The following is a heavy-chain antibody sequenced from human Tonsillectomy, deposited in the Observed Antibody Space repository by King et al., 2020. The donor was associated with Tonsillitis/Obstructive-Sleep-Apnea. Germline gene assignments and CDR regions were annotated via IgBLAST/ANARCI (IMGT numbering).Heavy chain of an antibody. J-gene: IGHJ4*02. CDR1: GFPFCVPA. CDR2: IIRKGNNYVP. Sequence: EVQLVESGGGLVQPGGSLKLSCAASGFPFCVPAMHWVRQASGRGLERIGRIIRKGNNYVPVYAASVKGRFTVSRDDSKNTAYLQMNSLKTEDTAVYYCTRRGGRFLEWYFDDWGQGTLVTVSS. D-gene: IGHD3-3*01. CDR3: TRRGGRFLEWYFDD. V-gene: IGHV3-73*01.